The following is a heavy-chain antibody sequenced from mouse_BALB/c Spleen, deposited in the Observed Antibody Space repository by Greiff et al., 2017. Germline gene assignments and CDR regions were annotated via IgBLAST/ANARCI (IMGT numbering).Heavy chain of an antibody. V-gene: IGHV1-85*01. CDR1: GYTFTSYD. D-gene: IGHD2-2*01. J-gene: IGHJ2*01. CDR2: IFPGDGST. CDR3: ERVYGYDEGDDFDY. Sequence: VQRVESGAELVKPGASVKLSCKASGYTFTSYDINWVRQRPEQGLEWIGWIFPGDGSTKYNEKFKGKATLTTDKSSSTAYMQLSRLTSEDSAVYVCERVYGYDEGDDFDYWGQGTTLTVSS.